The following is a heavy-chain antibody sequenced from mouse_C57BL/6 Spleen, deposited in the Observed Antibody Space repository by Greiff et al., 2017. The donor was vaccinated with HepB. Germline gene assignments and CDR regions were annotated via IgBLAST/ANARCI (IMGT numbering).Heavy chain of an antibody. V-gene: IGHV1-39*01. CDR1: GYSFTDYN. Sequence: EVKLQESGPELVKPGASVKISCKASGYSFTDYNMNWVKQSNGKSLEWIGVINPNYGTTSYNQKFKGKATLTVDQSSSTAYMQLNSLTSEDSAVYYCATAHYGSKAWFAYWGQGTLVTVSA. CDR3: ATAHYGSKAWFAY. CDR2: INPNYGTT. J-gene: IGHJ3*01. D-gene: IGHD1-1*01.